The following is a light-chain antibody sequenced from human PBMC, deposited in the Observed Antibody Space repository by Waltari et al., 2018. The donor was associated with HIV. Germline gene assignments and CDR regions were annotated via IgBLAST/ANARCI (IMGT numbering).Light chain of an antibody. J-gene: IGLJ2*01. CDR1: GSNIGQNS. CDR2: DNN. V-gene: IGLV1-51*01. Sequence: QSALTQPPSVSAAPGQRVTISCSGNGSNIGQNSVSWYQHVPGTAPRLVIFDNNRRPSWIPDRFSASKSGTSATRAITGLQAGDEAAYFCASWDNSLTAGVFGAGTSLTVL. CDR3: ASWDNSLTAGV.